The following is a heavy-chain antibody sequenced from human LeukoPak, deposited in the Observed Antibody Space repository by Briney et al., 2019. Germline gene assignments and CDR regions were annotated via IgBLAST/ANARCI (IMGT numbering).Heavy chain of an antibody. Sequence: GGSLRLSGSASGFTFSNYNMHWVRQAPGKALEYVSAISSNGGSTYYADSVKGRFTISRDNSKNTLSLQMSGLRTEDTAVFYCVKRGGSSSFSFWGQGTLVTVSS. CDR1: GFTFSNYN. CDR2: ISSNGGST. J-gene: IGHJ4*02. V-gene: IGHV3-64D*09. D-gene: IGHD6-6*01. CDR3: VKRGGSSSFSF.